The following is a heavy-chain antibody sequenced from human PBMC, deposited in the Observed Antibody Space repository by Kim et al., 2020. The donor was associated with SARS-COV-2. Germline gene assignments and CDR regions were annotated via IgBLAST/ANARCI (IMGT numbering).Heavy chain of an antibody. Sequence: SNKLFAVAVTGLFTTSRDNAKNTLYMQMNRLRAENTAVYYCARTSNRGFDNWGQGTLVTVSS. J-gene: IGHJ4*02. V-gene: IGHV3-74*01. D-gene: IGHD3-16*01. CDR2: SNK. CDR3: ARTSNRGFDN.